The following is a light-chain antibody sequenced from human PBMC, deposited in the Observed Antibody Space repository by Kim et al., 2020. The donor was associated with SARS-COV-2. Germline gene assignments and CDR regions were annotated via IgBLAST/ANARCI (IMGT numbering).Light chain of an antibody. J-gene: IGKJ2*01. Sequence: SAAVGDLVSLPCHASQIIETYLAWYQQKPSTAPARQIYPAFSFHIVVPSRFSGSGSGTEFTLTITSLQPDDFATYYCQHYIRFPYTFGQGTKLEI. CDR3: QHYIRFPYT. CDR2: PAF. CDR1: QIIETY. V-gene: IGKV1-5*01.